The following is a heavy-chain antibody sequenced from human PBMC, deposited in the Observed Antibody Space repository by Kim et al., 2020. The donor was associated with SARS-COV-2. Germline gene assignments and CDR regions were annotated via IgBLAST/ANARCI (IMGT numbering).Heavy chain of an antibody. CDR1: GFTVSSNY. Sequence: GGSLRLSCAASGFTVSSNYMSWVRQAPGKGLEWVSVIYSGGSTYYADSVKGRFTISRDNSKNTLYLQMNSLRAEDTAVYYCARDRLVFGVGPTYYYYYGMDVWGQGTTVTVSS. CDR2: IYSGGST. J-gene: IGHJ6*02. CDR3: ARDRLVFGVGPTYYYYYGMDV. D-gene: IGHD3-3*01. V-gene: IGHV3-66*01.